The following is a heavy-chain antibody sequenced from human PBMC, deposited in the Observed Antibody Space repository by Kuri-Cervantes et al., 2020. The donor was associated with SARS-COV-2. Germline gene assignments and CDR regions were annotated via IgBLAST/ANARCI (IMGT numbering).Heavy chain of an antibody. Sequence: SETLSLTCTVSGGSISSHYWSWIRQPPGKGLEWIGYIYYSGSTNYNPSLKSRVTISVDTSKNQFSLKLSSVTAAGTAVYYCARLGDYDFWSGFDYWGQGTLVTVSS. D-gene: IGHD3-3*01. CDR3: ARLGDYDFWSGFDY. J-gene: IGHJ4*02. CDR1: GGSISSHY. V-gene: IGHV4-59*11. CDR2: IYYSGST.